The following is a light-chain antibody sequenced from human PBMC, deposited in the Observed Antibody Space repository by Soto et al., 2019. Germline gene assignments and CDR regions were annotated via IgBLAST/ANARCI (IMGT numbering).Light chain of an antibody. CDR2: EGS. Sequence: QSVLTQPPSVSGAPGQRVTISCTGSSSNIGAGYDVHWYQQHPGKAPKLMIYEGSKRPSGVSNRFSGSKSGNTASLTISGLQAEDEADYYCCSYAGSWVFGGGTKLTVL. V-gene: IGLV2-23*01. J-gene: IGLJ3*02. CDR3: CSYAGSWV. CDR1: SSNIGAGYD.